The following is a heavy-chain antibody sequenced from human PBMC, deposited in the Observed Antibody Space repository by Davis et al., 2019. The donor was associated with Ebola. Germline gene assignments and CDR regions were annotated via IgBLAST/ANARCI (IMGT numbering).Heavy chain of an antibody. Sequence: GESLKISCAASGFTFSSYSMNWVRQAPGKGLEWVSYISSSSSTIYYADSVKGRFTISRDNAKNSLYLQMNSLRDEDTAVYYCARGGKRYCSGGSCLPLYSAGYWGQGTLVTVSS. CDR3: ARGGKRYCSGGSCLPLYSAGY. V-gene: IGHV3-48*02. CDR2: ISSSSSTI. J-gene: IGHJ4*02. D-gene: IGHD2-15*01. CDR1: GFTFSSYS.